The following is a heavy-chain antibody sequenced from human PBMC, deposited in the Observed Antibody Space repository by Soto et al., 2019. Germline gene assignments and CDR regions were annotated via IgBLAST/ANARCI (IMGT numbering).Heavy chain of an antibody. Sequence: ETLSLTCAVSGGSISSANWWTWVRQPPGKVLEWIGEIYHGGSTSYNPSLKSRVTLSLDKFKNHFSLNLTSVTAADPAAYCCARLMFSYGVDVWGRGTTVAVS. CDR2: IYHGGST. CDR1: GGSISSANW. CDR3: ARLMFSYGVDV. J-gene: IGHJ6*02. D-gene: IGHD2-8*01. V-gene: IGHV4-4*01.